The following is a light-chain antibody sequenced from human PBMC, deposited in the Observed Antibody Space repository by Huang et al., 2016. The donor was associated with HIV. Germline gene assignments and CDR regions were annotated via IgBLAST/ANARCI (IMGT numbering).Light chain of an antibody. V-gene: IGKV3-15*01. CDR2: GAS. CDR3: QQYDNWPLT. Sequence: ERVMTQSPATLSVAPGERVTLSCRASHSVSSNLAWYQQKPGQAPRLLIHGASTRATGIPARFRGSGSGTEFTRAISSLQSEDSGVYFCQQYDNWPLTFGQGTRLEIK. J-gene: IGKJ5*01. CDR1: HSVSSN.